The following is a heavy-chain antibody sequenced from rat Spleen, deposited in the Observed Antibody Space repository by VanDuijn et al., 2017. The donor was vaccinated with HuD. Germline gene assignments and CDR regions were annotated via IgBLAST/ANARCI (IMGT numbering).Heavy chain of an antibody. CDR2: INYDGSRT. Sequence: EVQLVESGGGLVQPGRSLKLSCAASGFTFSSFPMAWVRQAPKKGLEWVATINYDGSRTYYRDSVKGRFTISRDNAKSTLYLQLDSLRSEDTATYYCARTGGPYYWYFDFWGPGTMVTVSS. CDR1: GFTFSSFP. V-gene: IGHV5-7*01. CDR3: ARTGGPYYWYFDF. D-gene: IGHD1-11*01. J-gene: IGHJ1*01.